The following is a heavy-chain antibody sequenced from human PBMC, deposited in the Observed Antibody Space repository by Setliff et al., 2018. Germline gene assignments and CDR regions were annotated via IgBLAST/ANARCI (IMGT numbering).Heavy chain of an antibody. Sequence: GGSLRLSCGASGFIFSNFGMHWVRQAPGKGLEWVAAVSFDGRNKYYEDSVKGRFTISRDDSKNTLYLQMNSLRPEDTAVYYCAPEGVSGYGYDAFDIWGQGTMVTVSS. J-gene: IGHJ3*02. CDR1: GFIFSNFG. CDR2: VSFDGRNK. CDR3: APEGVSGYGYDAFDI. V-gene: IGHV3-30*03. D-gene: IGHD5-12*01.